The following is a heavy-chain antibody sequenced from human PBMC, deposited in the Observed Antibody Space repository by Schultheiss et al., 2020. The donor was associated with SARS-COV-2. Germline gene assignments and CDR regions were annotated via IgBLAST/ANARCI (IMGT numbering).Heavy chain of an antibody. D-gene: IGHD2-8*01. Sequence: GGSLRLSCAASGFTFRSYAMTWVRQAPGKGLQWVSAITGNGASTFYADSVKGRFTISRDNAKNSLYLQMNSLRAEDTAVYYCATQRYCPKGVCLWGNDYWGQGTLVTVSS. J-gene: IGHJ4*02. CDR3: ATQRYCPKGVCLWGNDY. CDR1: GFTFRSYA. CDR2: ITGNGAST. V-gene: IGHV3-23*01.